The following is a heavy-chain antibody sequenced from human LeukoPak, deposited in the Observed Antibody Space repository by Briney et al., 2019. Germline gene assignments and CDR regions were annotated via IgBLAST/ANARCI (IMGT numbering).Heavy chain of an antibody. CDR3: ARESGNYVPFDYYPFDY. D-gene: IGHD1-26*01. Sequence: ASVKVSCKASGYNFITNSIHWLRQAPGQRLEWMGGINPYDGATNYVQKFQGRVTMTRDTSITTAFMEVSGLRSDDTAVYYCARESGNYVPFDYYPFDYWGQGSLVTVSS. CDR2: INPYDGAT. V-gene: IGHV1-2*02. CDR1: GYNFITNS. J-gene: IGHJ4*02.